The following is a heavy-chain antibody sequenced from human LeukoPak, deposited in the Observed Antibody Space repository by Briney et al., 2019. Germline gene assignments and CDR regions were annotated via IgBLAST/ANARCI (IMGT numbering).Heavy chain of an antibody. V-gene: IGHV3-23*01. CDR3: AKVWRTGRQYYYYGMDV. CDR2: ISGSGGST. D-gene: IGHD1-1*01. J-gene: IGHJ6*02. CDR1: GFTFSSYW. Sequence: PGGSLRLSCAASGFTFSSYWMSWVRQAPGKGLEWVPAISGSGGSTYYADSVKGRFTISRDNSKNTLYLQMNSLRAEDTAVYYCAKVWRTGRQYYYYGMDVWGQGTTVTVSS.